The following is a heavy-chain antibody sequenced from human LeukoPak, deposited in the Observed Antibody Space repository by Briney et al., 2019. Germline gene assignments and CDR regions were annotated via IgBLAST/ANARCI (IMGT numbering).Heavy chain of an antibody. V-gene: IGHV3-23*01. CDR1: GFTFSSFA. J-gene: IGHJ4*02. CDR3: AKEGVAMTNRGAYFGY. D-gene: IGHD2-8*01. Sequence: PGGSLRLSCAASGFTFSSFAVSWVRQAPGKGLERVSSISGDGDRTYYADSVKGRFTISRDNSKSTLYLQMNSLRAEDTAVYYCAKEGVAMTNRGAYFGYWGQGTLVTVSS. CDR2: ISGDGDRT.